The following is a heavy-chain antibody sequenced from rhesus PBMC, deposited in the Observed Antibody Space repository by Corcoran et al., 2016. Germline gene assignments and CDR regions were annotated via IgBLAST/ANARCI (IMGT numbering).Heavy chain of an antibody. V-gene: IGHV4S14*01. Sequence: QVQLQESGPGLVKPSETLSLTCDVSGYSISSGYYWGWIRQPPGKGLEWIGSIYGSGGGNYLNPSLKGRVTLSVDTSKNQFSLKRSSVTAADTAVYYCARVGSSWSGWDTVGTEWYFDLWGPGTPITISS. J-gene: IGHJ2*01. D-gene: IGHD5-42*01. CDR3: ARVGSSWSGWDTVGTEWYFDL. CDR1: GYSISSGYY. CDR2: IYGSGGGN.